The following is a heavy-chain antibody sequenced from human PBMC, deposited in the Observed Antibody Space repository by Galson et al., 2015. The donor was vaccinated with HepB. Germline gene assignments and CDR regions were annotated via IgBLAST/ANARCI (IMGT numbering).Heavy chain of an antibody. V-gene: IGHV1-69*04. D-gene: IGHD3-22*01. J-gene: IGHJ3*02. CDR1: GGTFSSYA. CDR3: ARPMYYYDRPPSDAFDI. Sequence: CKASGGTFSSYAISWVRQAPGQGLEWMGRIIPILGIANYAQKFQGRVTITADKSTSTAYMELSSLRSEDTAVYYCARPMYYYDRPPSDAFDIWGQGTMVTVSS. CDR2: IIPILGIA.